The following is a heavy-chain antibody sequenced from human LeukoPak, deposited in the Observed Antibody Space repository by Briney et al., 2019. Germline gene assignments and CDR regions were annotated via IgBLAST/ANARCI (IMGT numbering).Heavy chain of an antibody. J-gene: IGHJ4*02. CDR3: ARAGDKGSSWYPGEN. D-gene: IGHD6-13*01. CDR1: GFTFSDYY. CDR2: ISSSGSTI. V-gene: IGHV3-11*04. Sequence: KTGGSLRLSCAASGFTFSDYYMSWIRQAPGKGLEWVSYISSSGSTIYYADSVKGRFTISRDNAKNSLYLQMNSLRAEDTAVYHCARAGDKGSSWYPGENWGQGTLVTVSS.